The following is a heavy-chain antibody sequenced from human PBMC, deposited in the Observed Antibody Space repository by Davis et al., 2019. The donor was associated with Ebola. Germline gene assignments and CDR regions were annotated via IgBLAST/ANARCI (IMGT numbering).Heavy chain of an antibody. CDR3: ASMQWNEGYGMDV. Sequence: GESLKISCAASGFTFSSYSMNWVRQAPGKGLEWVSSISSSSSYIYYADSVKGRFTISRDNAKNSLYLQMNSLRAEDTAVYYCASMQWNEGYGMDVWGQGTTVTVSS. CDR2: ISSSSSYI. V-gene: IGHV3-21*01. D-gene: IGHD1-1*01. J-gene: IGHJ6*02. CDR1: GFTFSSYS.